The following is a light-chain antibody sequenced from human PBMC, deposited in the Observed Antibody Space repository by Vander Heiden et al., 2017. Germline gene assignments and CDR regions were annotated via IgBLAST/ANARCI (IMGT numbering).Light chain of an antibody. J-gene: IGKJ2*02. CDR1: QSLLHSNGYNY. Sequence: DIVMTHSPLSLPVTPGEPASISCRSSQSLLHSNGYNYLDWFLQKPGQSPQLLIYLASHRASGVPDRFSGSGSGTDFTLKISRVEAEDVGVYYCMQALQTPCTFGQGTKLEIK. CDR3: MQALQTPCT. V-gene: IGKV2-28*01. CDR2: LAS.